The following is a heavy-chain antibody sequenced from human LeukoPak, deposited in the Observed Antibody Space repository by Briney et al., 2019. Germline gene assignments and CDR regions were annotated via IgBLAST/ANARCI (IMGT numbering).Heavy chain of an antibody. V-gene: IGHV3-48*03. CDR1: GFTFGSYA. Sequence: GGSLRLSCAASGFTFGSYAMNWVRQAPGKGLEWVSYISSTGSTIYSADSVKGRFTISRDNAKNSLYLHMNSLRADDTAVYYCATLRRQLVDYWGQGTLVTVSS. CDR3: ATLRRQLVDY. J-gene: IGHJ4*02. D-gene: IGHD6-13*01. CDR2: ISSTGSTI.